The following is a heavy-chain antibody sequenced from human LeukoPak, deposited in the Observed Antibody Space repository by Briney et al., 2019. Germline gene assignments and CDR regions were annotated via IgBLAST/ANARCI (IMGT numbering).Heavy chain of an antibody. CDR1: GGSISSGGYY. Sequence: SETLSLTCTVSGGSISSGGYYWSWIRQLPGKGLEWIGYIYHSGSTYYNPSLKSRVTISVDRSKNQFSLKLSSVTAADTAVYYCARSPYSSGWSRPINNWFDPWGQGTLVTVSS. CDR3: ARSPYSSGWSRPINNWFDP. CDR2: IYHSGST. J-gene: IGHJ5*02. D-gene: IGHD6-19*01. V-gene: IGHV4-30-2*01.